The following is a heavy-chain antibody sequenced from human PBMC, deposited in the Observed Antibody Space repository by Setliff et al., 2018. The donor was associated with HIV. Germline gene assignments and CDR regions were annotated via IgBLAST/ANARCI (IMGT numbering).Heavy chain of an antibody. V-gene: IGHV4-34*01. CDR3: ARGFGAPYLFSGYMDV. J-gene: IGHJ6*03. Sequence: LETLSLTCAVYGESFSGFYWNWIRQPPGKGLEWIGEINPSGSTNYNPSLKSRVTISVDKAKNQFSLKLTSVTAADTAVYFCARGFGAPYLFSGYMDVWGKGTTVTVS. CDR1: GESFSGFY. D-gene: IGHD1-26*01. CDR2: INPSGST.